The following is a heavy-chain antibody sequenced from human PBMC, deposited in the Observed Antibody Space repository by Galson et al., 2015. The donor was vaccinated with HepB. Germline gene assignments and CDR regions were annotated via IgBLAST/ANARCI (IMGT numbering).Heavy chain of an antibody. CDR2: ISSSSSYI. J-gene: IGHJ6*02. CDR1: GFTFSSYS. Sequence: SLRLSCAASGFTFSSYSMNWVRQAPGKGLEWVSSISSSSSYIYYADSVKGRFTISRDNAKNSLYLQMNSLRAEDTAVYYCARDLVYDILTYYGMDVWGQGTTVTVSS. V-gene: IGHV3-21*01. D-gene: IGHD3-9*01. CDR3: ARDLVYDILTYYGMDV.